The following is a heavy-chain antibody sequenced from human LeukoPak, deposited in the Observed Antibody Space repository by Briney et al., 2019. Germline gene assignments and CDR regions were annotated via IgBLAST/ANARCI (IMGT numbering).Heavy chain of an antibody. D-gene: IGHD6-13*01. CDR3: ARGRSDKIAAAGTGDY. J-gene: IGHJ4*02. CDR1: GCTFTGYY. V-gene: IGHV1-2*02. CDR2: INPNSGGT. Sequence: ASVKVSCKASGCTFTGYYMHWVRQPPGQGLEWMGWINPNSGGTNYAQKFQGRVTMTRDTSISTAYMELSRLRSDDTAVYYCARGRSDKIAAAGTGDYWGQGTLVTVSS.